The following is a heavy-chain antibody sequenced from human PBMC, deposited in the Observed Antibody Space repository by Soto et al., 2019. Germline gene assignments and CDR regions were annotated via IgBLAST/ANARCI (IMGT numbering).Heavy chain of an antibody. CDR1: GYTFSSYH. J-gene: IGHJ4*02. CDR2: ISADDGNT. Sequence: QIQLVQSGAEVKKPGASVKVSCKASGYTFSSYHITWVRQAPGQGLEWMGWISADDGNTNYAQNLQGRVTMTTDPSTSTAYMELRSMRYDDTAVYYCARDLPQVDYWGQGTLVTVSS. CDR3: ARDLPQVDY. V-gene: IGHV1-18*01.